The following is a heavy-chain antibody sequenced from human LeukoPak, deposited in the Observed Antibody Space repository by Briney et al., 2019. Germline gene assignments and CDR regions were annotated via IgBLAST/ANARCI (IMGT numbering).Heavy chain of an antibody. CDR1: GFTFSSNY. Sequence: GGSLRLSCAASGFTFSSNYMSWVRQAPGKGLEWVSVIYSGGSTYYADSVKGRFTISRDNSKNTLYLQMNSLRAEDTAVYYCAGVFRSYDFWSGPDGYYFDYWGQGTLVTVSS. V-gene: IGHV3-53*01. D-gene: IGHD3-3*01. CDR3: AGVFRSYDFWSGPDGYYFDY. CDR2: IYSGGST. J-gene: IGHJ4*02.